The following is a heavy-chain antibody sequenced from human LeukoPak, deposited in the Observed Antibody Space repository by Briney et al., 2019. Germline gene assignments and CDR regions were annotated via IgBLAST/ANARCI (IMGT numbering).Heavy chain of an antibody. V-gene: IGHV1-18*01. D-gene: IGHD3-10*01. CDR1: GYTFTSYG. CDR3: ARDPNPYGSGRPVKNWFDP. Sequence: GASVKVSCKASGYTFTSYGISWVRQAPGQGLEWMGWISAYNGNTNYAQKLQGRVTMTTDTSTSTAYMELRSLRSDDTAVYCCARDPNPYGSGRPVKNWFDPWGRGTLVTVSS. J-gene: IGHJ5*02. CDR2: ISAYNGNT.